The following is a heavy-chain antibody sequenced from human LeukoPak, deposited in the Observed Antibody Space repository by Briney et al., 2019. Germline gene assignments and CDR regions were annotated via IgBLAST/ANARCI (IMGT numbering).Heavy chain of an antibody. CDR1: GYTFTSYA. V-gene: IGHV1-3*01. Sequence: ASVKVSCKASGYTFTSYAMHWVRQAPGQRLEWMGWINAGNGNTKYSQKFQGRVTITRDTSASTAYMELSSLRSEDTAVYYCARERAVWAAVGIRRYNWFDPWGQGTLVTVSS. CDR3: ARERAVWAAVGIRRYNWFDP. CDR2: INAGNGNT. J-gene: IGHJ5*02. D-gene: IGHD6-13*01.